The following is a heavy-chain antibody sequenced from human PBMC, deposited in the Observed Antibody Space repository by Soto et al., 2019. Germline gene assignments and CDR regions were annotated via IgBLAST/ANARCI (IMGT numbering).Heavy chain of an antibody. CDR2: XNPXGXGX. V-gene: IGHV1-2*04. D-gene: IGHD6-6*01. J-gene: IGHJ4*01. CDR1: GYIFPDYY. Sequence: GASGKVSCKASGYIFPDYYVHLVRQAPGEGLEWXGXXNPXGXGXNXXXXFEGWVTMTTDTSISTAYIELSRLNFDDTAVYYCARGEQLVHFDSWGQGTLVTVSS. CDR3: ARGEQLVHFDS.